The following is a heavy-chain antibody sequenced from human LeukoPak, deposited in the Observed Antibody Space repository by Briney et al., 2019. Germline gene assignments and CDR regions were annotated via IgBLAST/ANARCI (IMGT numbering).Heavy chain of an antibody. Sequence: GGSLRLSCAASGFTFSSYTMSWVRQAPGKGLEWVSYISSSGSTIYYADSVKGRFTISRDNAKNSLYLQMNSLRDEDTAVYYCARDPERESYDYYYGMDVWGQGSTVTVSS. J-gene: IGHJ6*02. CDR1: GFTFSSYT. CDR2: ISSSGSTI. D-gene: IGHD1-26*01. CDR3: ARDPERESYDYYYGMDV. V-gene: IGHV3-48*02.